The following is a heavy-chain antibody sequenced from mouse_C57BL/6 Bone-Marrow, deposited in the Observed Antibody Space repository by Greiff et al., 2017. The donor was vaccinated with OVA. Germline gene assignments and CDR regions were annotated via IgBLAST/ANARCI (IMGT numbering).Heavy chain of an antibody. CDR3: ARALHIYYGAY. CDR2: IYPRSGNT. Sequence: VQLQQSGAELVRPGASVKLSCKASGYTFTSYGISWVKQRTGQGLEWIGEIYPRSGNTYYNEKFKGKATLTADKSSSTAYMELRSLTSEDSAVYFCARALHIYYGAYWGQGTLVTVSA. J-gene: IGHJ3*01. CDR1: GYTFTSYG. D-gene: IGHD2-1*01. V-gene: IGHV1-81*01.